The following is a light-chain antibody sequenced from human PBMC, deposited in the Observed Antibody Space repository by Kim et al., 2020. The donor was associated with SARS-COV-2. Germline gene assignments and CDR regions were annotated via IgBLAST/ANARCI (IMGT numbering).Light chain of an antibody. Sequence: DIQMTQPPSSLSASVGDRVTITCRASQSIASYLNWYQQKPGKAPKLLIYAASSLQSGVPSRFRGSGSGTDFTLTISSLQPEDFATYYCQQSYSTPQRTFGQGTKVDIK. CDR2: AAS. CDR3: QQSYSTPQRT. V-gene: IGKV1-39*01. J-gene: IGKJ1*01. CDR1: QSIASY.